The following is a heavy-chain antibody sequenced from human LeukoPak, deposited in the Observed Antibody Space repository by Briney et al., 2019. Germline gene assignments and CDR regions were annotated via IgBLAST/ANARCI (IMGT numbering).Heavy chain of an antibody. D-gene: IGHD6-19*01. Sequence: SETLSLTCAVSGASVSSSNWWIWVRQPPEKGLEWIGEIHHSGSTNYNPSLKSRDTMSVDTSKNQISLRLSSVTAADTAVYYCARGLYGSDSYWGQGNLVTVSS. CDR1: GASVSSSNW. V-gene: IGHV4-4*02. CDR2: IHHSGST. CDR3: ARGLYGSDSY. J-gene: IGHJ4*02.